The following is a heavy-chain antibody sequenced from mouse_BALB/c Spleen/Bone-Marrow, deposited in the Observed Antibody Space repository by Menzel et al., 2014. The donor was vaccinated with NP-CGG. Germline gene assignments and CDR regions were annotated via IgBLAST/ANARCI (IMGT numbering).Heavy chain of an antibody. Sequence: EVHLVESGPGLVKPSQSLSLTCSVTGYSITSGYYWNWIRQFPGNKLEWMGYISYDGSNNYNPSLKNRISITRDTSKNQFFLKLNSVTTEDTATYSCAQATATWFAYWGQGTLVTVSA. CDR1: GYSITSGYY. J-gene: IGHJ3*01. V-gene: IGHV3-6*02. CDR3: AQATATWFAY. CDR2: ISYDGSN. D-gene: IGHD1-2*01.